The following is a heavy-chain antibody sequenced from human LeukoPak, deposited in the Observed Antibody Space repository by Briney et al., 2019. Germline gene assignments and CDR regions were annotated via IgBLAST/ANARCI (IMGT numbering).Heavy chain of an antibody. Sequence: NPSETLSLTCTVSGGSISSGGYYWSWIRQHPGKGLEWIGYIYYSGSTYYNPSLKSRVTISVDTSKNQFSLKLSSVTAADTAVYYCARTGSDYGSGSYSYWFDPWGQGTLVTVSS. CDR3: ARTGSDYGSGSYSYWFDP. V-gene: IGHV4-31*03. D-gene: IGHD3-10*01. J-gene: IGHJ5*02. CDR2: IYYSGST. CDR1: GGSISSGGYY.